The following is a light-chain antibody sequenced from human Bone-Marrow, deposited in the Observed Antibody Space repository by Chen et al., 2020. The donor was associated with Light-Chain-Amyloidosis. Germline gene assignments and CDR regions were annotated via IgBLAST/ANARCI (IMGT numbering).Light chain of an antibody. CDR1: DLPTKY. J-gene: IGLJ2*01. CDR3: QSADSSGTYEVI. Sequence: YELTQPPSVPVSPGQTASITCSGDDLPTKYAYWYQQKPGQAPVLVIHRDTERPSGISERFSGSSSGTTATLTISGVQAEDEADYHCQSADSSGTYEVIFGGGTKLTVL. CDR2: RDT. V-gene: IGLV3-25*03.